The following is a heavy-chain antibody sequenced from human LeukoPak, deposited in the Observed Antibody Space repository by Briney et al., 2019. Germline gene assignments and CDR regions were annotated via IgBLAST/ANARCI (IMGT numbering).Heavy chain of an antibody. CDR1: GFTFDDYG. D-gene: IGHD3-10*01. V-gene: IGHV3-20*04. J-gene: IGHJ4*02. CDR2: INWNGGST. CDR3: ARVGRITMVRGVIDY. Sequence: PGGSLRLSCAASGFTFDDYGMSWVRHAPGKGLEWVSGINWNGGSTDYADSVKGRFTISRDNAKNSLYLQMNSLRAEDTALYYCARVGRITMVRGVIDYWGQGTLVTVSS.